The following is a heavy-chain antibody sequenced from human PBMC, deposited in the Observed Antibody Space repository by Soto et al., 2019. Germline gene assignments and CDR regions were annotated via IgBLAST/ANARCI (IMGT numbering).Heavy chain of an antibody. V-gene: IGHV3-64D*06. CDR3: VKDERKVVRESLRNWFDP. CDR2: ISSNGGST. D-gene: IGHD3-10*01. Sequence: PGGSLRLSWSASGFTFSSYAMHWVRQAPGKGLEYVSAISSNGGSTYYADSVKGRFTISRDNSKNTLYLQMSSLRAEDTAVYYCVKDERKVVRESLRNWFDPWGQGTLVTVSS. J-gene: IGHJ5*02. CDR1: GFTFSSYA.